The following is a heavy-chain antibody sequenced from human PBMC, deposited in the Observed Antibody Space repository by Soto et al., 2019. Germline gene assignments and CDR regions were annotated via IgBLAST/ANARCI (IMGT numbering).Heavy chain of an antibody. CDR1: GFTFSSYS. D-gene: IGHD2-2*03. Sequence: PGGSLRLSCAASGFTFSSYSMNWVRQAPGKGLEWVANIKTDGSEKWYVDSVKGRFTISRDNAKNSVFLQMNSLRAEDTAVYYCARDGFNFDYWGQGTLVTVSS. V-gene: IGHV3-7*01. CDR3: ARDGFNFDY. CDR2: IKTDGSEK. J-gene: IGHJ4*02.